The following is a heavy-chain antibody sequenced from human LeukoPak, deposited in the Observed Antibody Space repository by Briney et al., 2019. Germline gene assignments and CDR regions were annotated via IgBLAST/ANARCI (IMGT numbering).Heavy chain of an antibody. J-gene: IGHJ4*02. Sequence: GASVKVSCKASGYTFTSYYVHWVRQAPGQGLEWMGIINPSSGSTSYAQKFQDRVKMTRDTSRSTVYMELSSLRSEDTAVYYCARRAGDHYYFDYWGQGTLVTVSS. D-gene: IGHD7-27*01. CDR3: ARRAGDHYYFDY. CDR1: GYTFTSYY. CDR2: INPSSGST. V-gene: IGHV1-46*01.